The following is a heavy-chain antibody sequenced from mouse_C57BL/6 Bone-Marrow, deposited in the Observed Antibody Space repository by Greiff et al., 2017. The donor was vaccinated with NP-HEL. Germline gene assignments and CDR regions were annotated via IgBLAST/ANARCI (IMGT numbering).Heavy chain of an antibody. V-gene: IGHV5-17*01. CDR2: ISSGSSTI. D-gene: IGHD4-1*02. J-gene: IGHJ2*01. Sequence: EVKLVESGGGLVKPGGSLKLSCAASGFTFSDYGMHWVRQAPEKGLEWVAYISSGSSTIYYADTVKGRFTISRDNAKNTLFLQMTSLRSEDTAMYYCARRSTGTALFDYWGQGTTLTVSS. CDR1: GFTFSDYG. CDR3: ARRSTGTALFDY.